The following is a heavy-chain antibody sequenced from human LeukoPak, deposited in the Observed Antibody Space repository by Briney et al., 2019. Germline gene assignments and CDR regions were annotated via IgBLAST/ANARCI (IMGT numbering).Heavy chain of an antibody. J-gene: IGHJ4*02. CDR3: ARVPIAAAIQYYFDY. Sequence: ASVKVSCKASGYTFTSYGISWVRQAPGQGLEWMGWINPNSGGTNYAQKFQGRVTMTRDTSISTAYMELSRLRSDDTAVYYCARVPIAAAIQYYFDYWGQGTLVTVSS. V-gene: IGHV1-2*02. D-gene: IGHD6-13*01. CDR1: GYTFTSYG. CDR2: INPNSGGT.